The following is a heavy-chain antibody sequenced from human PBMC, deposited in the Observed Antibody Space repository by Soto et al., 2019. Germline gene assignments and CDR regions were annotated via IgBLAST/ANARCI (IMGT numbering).Heavy chain of an antibody. CDR1: GGSFSGYY. CDR3: ARTPRGIVATIFNY. Sequence: SETLSLTCAVYGGSFSGYYWSWIRQPPGKGLEWIGEINHSGSTNYNPSLKSRVTISVDTSKNQFSLKLSSVTAADTAVYYCARTPRGIVATIFNYWGQGTLVTVSS. D-gene: IGHD5-12*01. J-gene: IGHJ4*02. V-gene: IGHV4-34*01. CDR2: INHSGST.